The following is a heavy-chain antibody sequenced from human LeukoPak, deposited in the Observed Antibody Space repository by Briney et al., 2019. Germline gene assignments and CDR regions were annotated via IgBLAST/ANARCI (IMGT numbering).Heavy chain of an antibody. CDR2: MYTSGTT. CDR1: GGSISSYY. D-gene: IGHD4-23*01. J-gene: IGHJ1*01. CDR3: ARAYGGNSQYFQH. Sequence: SETLSLTCTVSGGSISSYYWSWTRQPAGKGLEWIGHMYTSGTTNYNPSLKSRVTISLDTSKNQFSLKLSSVTAADTAVYYCARAYGGNSQYFQHWGQGTLVTVSS. V-gene: IGHV4-4*07.